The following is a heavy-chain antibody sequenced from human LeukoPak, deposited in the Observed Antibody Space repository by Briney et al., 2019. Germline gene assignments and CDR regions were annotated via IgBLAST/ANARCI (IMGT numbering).Heavy chain of an antibody. CDR3: ARVMAARREDLNWFDP. CDR2: IYYSGNT. D-gene: IGHD6-6*01. CDR1: GRSISSSGSY. Sequence: SETLSLPCTVSGRSISSSGSYWGWIRQPPAKGLEWIGSIYYSGNTYNPSLKRRVTIPVDTSKNQFSLNLTSVNAADTAVYYCARVMAARREDLNWFDPWGQGTLVTVSS. V-gene: IGHV4-39*07. J-gene: IGHJ5*02.